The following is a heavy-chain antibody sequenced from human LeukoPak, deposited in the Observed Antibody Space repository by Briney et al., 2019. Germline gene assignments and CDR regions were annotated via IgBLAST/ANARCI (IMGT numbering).Heavy chain of an antibody. CDR2: ISYDGSNK. V-gene: IGHV3-30*18. CDR3: AKDLGSVAAADYNWFDP. CDR1: GFTFSSYG. D-gene: IGHD6-13*01. J-gene: IGHJ5*02. Sequence: GGSLRLSCAASGFTFSSYGMHWVRQAPGKGLEWVAVISYDGSNKYCADSVKGRFTISRDNSKNTLYLQMNSLRAEDTAVYYCAKDLGSVAAADYNWFDPWGQGTLVTVSS.